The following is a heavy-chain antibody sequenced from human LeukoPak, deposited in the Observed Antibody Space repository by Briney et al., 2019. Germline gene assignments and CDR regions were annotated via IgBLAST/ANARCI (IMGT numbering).Heavy chain of an antibody. V-gene: IGHV3-74*01. J-gene: IGHJ4*02. CDR2: INSDGSNT. CDR3: AKGNYDFWSGYYTTGFDY. D-gene: IGHD3-3*01. CDR1: GFTFSNYW. Sequence: GGSLRLSCAASGFTFSNYWMHWVRQSPGKGLAGVSRINSDGSNTIYADSVKGRFTISRDNAKNTLYLQMNSLRAEDTAVYYCAKGNYDFWSGYYTTGFDYWGQGTLVTVSS.